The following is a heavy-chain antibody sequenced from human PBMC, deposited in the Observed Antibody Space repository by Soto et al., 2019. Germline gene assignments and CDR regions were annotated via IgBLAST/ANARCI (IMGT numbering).Heavy chain of an antibody. J-gene: IGHJ3*02. CDR1: GGSISSGGYY. D-gene: IGHD3-22*01. CDR3: ARVHLTMIVVVITTGAFDI. V-gene: IGHV4-31*02. Sequence: SETLSLTCTVSGGSISSGGYYWSWIRQHPWKGLEWIGYIYYSGSTYYNPSLKSRVTISVDTSKNQFSLKLSSVTAADTAVYYCARVHLTMIVVVITTGAFDIWGQGXMVTV. CDR2: IYYSGST.